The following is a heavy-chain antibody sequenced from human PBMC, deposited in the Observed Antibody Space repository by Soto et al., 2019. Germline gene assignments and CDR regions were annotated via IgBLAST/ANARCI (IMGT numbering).Heavy chain of an antibody. CDR3: ARQDGYTLYYFDS. V-gene: IGHV5-51*01. D-gene: IGHD5-12*01. J-gene: IGHJ4*02. Sequence: GESLKISCKGSGYSFNNYWIGWVRQMPGKGLEWMGIIYPGDSDTRYSPSFRGQVTISADKSISSAYLQWSSLKASDTAMYYCARQDGYTLYYFDSWGQGTLVTVSS. CDR2: IYPGDSDT. CDR1: GYSFNNYW.